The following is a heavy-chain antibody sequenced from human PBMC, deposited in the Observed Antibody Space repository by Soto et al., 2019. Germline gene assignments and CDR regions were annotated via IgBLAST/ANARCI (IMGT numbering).Heavy chain of an antibody. V-gene: IGHV4-31*03. CDR3: AREEGHYDSSGNHYYYGMDV. D-gene: IGHD3-22*01. J-gene: IGHJ6*02. CDR2: IYYSGST. CDR1: GGSISSGGYY. Sequence: QVQLQESGPGLVKPSQTLSLTCTVSGGSISSGGYYWSWIRQHPGKGLEWIGFIYYSGSTYYNPSLKSRVTISVDTSKNHVSLKQSSVTAADTAVYYCAREEGHYDSSGNHYYYGMDVWGQGTTVTVSS.